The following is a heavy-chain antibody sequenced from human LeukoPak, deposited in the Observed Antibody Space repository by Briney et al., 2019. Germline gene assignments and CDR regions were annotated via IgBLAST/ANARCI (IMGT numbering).Heavy chain of an antibody. V-gene: IGHV1-69*04. CDR3: ARDGDYDFWSGYYKDGYYFDY. J-gene: IGHJ4*02. Sequence: SVKVSCKASGGTFSSYTISWVRQAPGQGLEWMGRIIPILGIANYAQKFQGRVTITADKSTSTAYMELSSLRSEDTAVYYCARDGDYDFWSGYYKDGYYFDYWGQGTLVTVSS. D-gene: IGHD3-3*01. CDR1: GGTFSSYT. CDR2: IIPILGIA.